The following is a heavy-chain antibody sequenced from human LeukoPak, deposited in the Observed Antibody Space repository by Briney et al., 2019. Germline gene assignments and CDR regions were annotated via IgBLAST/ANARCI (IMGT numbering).Heavy chain of an antibody. CDR3: ARGSRWLLFYAFDI. CDR1: GGSFSGYY. D-gene: IGHD3-3*01. V-gene: IGHV4-34*01. Sequence: SETLSLSCAVYGGSFSGYYWSWIRQPPGKGLEWIGEINHSGSTNYNPSLKRRVTISVDTSKNQFSLKLSSVTAADTAVYYCARGSRWLLFYAFDIWGQGTMVTVSS. J-gene: IGHJ3*02. CDR2: INHSGST.